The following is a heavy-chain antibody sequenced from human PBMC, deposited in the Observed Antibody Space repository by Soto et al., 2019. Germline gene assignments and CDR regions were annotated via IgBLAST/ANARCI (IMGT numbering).Heavy chain of an antibody. CDR1: GFTFSSYA. CDR2: ISGSGGST. CDR3: AKDYDRPGSAGNLFAL. D-gene: IGHD3-22*01. V-gene: IGHV3-23*01. Sequence: GYLRLSCAASGFTFSSYAMSWVRQAPGKGLEWVSAISGSGGSTYYADSVKGRFTISRDNSKNTLYLQMNSLRAEDTAVYYCAKDYDRPGSAGNLFALCGQRTLVTVS. J-gene: IGHJ5*02.